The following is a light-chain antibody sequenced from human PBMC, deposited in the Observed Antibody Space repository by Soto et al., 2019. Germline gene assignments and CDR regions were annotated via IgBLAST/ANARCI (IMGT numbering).Light chain of an antibody. V-gene: IGKV3-15*01. CDR1: QSVSNN. CDR3: QQYNNWPHT. Sequence: EVVMTQSPGTLSVSPGERATLSCRASQSVSNNLAWYQQQPGQAPRLLIYGASTGATGGPARFSGSGSGTEFTLTISSLQSEDFAVDYCQQYNNWPHTFGQGTKLEIK. CDR2: GAS. J-gene: IGKJ2*01.